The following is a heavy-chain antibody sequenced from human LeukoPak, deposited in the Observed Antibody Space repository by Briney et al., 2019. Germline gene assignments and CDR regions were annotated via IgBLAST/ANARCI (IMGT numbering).Heavy chain of an antibody. D-gene: IGHD6-13*01. J-gene: IGHJ4*02. Sequence: GGSLRLSCAASGFTVSSNYMSWVRQAPGKGLEWVSVIYSGGSTYYADSVKGRFTISRDNSGNTLYLQMNSLRAEDTAVYYCARDVTGSSWTDYWGQGTLVTVSS. CDR3: ARDVTGSSWTDY. CDR2: IYSGGST. CDR1: GFTVSSNY. V-gene: IGHV3-53*01.